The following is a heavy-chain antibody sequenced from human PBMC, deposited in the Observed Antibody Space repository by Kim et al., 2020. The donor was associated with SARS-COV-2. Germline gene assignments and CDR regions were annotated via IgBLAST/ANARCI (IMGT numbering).Heavy chain of an antibody. V-gene: IGHV1-69*13. CDR3: YYYDSSGYYYPNYFDF. D-gene: IGHD3-22*01. CDR1: GGTFSSYA. CDR2: IIPIFGTA. J-gene: IGHJ4*02. Sequence: SVKVSCKASGGTFSSYAISWVRQAPGQGLEWMGGIIPIFGTANYAQKFQGRVTITADESTSTAYMELSSLRSEDTAVYYCYYYDSSGYYYPNYFDFWGQGTLVTVS.